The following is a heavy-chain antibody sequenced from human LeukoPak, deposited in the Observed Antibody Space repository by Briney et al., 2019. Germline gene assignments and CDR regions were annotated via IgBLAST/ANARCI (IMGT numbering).Heavy chain of an antibody. V-gene: IGHV3-23*01. CDR1: GLTFSSYA. D-gene: IGHD3-22*01. Sequence: GGSLRLSCAASGLTFSSYAMSWVRQAPGKGLEWVSAISGSGGSTYYADSVKGRFTISRDNSKNTLYRQMNSLRAEDTAVYNCATMVTSPTYYYDCSGYDDYWGQGTLVTVSS. J-gene: IGHJ4*02. CDR3: ATMVTSPTYYYDCSGYDDY. CDR2: ISGSGGST.